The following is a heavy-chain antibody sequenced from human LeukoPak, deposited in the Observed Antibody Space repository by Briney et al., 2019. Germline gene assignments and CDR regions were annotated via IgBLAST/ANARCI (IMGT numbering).Heavy chain of an antibody. V-gene: IGHV3-49*04. CDR2: IRSKAYGGTT. J-gene: IGHJ1*01. CDR3: IKEGYYDSSGYYPFQH. D-gene: IGHD3-22*01. CDR1: GFTFGDYA. Sequence: GVLRLSCTASGFTFGDYAMSWVRQAPGKGLEGVGFIRSKAYGGTTEYAASVKGRFTISRDDSKSIAYLQMNSLKTEDTAEYYCIKEGYYDSSGYYPFQHWGQGTLVTVSS.